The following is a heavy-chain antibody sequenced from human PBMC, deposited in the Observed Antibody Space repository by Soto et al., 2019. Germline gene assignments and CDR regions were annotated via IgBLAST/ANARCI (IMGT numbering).Heavy chain of an antibody. Sequence: GGSLRLSCAASGFTFDDYGMSWVRQAPGKGLEWVSGINWNGGSTGYADSVKGRFTISRDNAKNSLYLQMNSLRAEDTALYYCARRVVATTPLYYFDYWGQGTLVTVSS. J-gene: IGHJ4*02. D-gene: IGHD5-12*01. V-gene: IGHV3-20*04. CDR2: INWNGGST. CDR3: ARRVVATTPLYYFDY. CDR1: GFTFDDYG.